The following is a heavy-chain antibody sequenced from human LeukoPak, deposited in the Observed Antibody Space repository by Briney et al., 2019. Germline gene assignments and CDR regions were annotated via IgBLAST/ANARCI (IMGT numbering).Heavy chain of an antibody. CDR3: ARGKYYYDSSGLFDY. Sequence: GGSLRLSCAASGFTVSGNYISWVRQAPGKGLEWVSVIYSGGGTNYADSVKGRFTISRENAKNSLYLQMNSLRAGDTAVYYCARGKYYYDSSGLFDYWGQGTLVTVSS. CDR2: IYSGGGT. J-gene: IGHJ4*02. V-gene: IGHV3-53*01. CDR1: GFTVSGNY. D-gene: IGHD3-22*01.